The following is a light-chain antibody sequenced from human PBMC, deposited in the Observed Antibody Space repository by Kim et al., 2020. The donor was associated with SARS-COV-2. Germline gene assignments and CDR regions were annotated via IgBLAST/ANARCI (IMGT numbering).Light chain of an antibody. CDR1: LSVSTR. CDR2: EVS. V-gene: IGKV3-11*01. Sequence: EVVLTQSPATLSLSPGERATLSCRASLSVSTRLAWYQQKPGQPPRLLMYEVSNRATATPARFSGSGSGTDFTLTISSLEPEDFAVYYCQQRKSWPRTFGQGTRLEIK. J-gene: IGKJ5*01. CDR3: QQRKSWPRT.